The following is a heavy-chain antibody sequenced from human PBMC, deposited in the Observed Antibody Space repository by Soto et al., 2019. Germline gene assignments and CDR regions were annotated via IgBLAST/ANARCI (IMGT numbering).Heavy chain of an antibody. CDR2: IKQDGSEK. CDR1: GFSFSSYW. D-gene: IGHD2-15*01. CDR3: ASFGWGLFVVVAAPNAFDI. J-gene: IGHJ3*02. Sequence: EGSLRLSCAASGFSFSSYWMSWVRQAPGKGLEWVANIKQDGSEKYYVDSVKGRFTISRDNAKNSLSLQMNSLTAEDRGVYYCASFGWGLFVVVAAPNAFDICGEGTMVTV. V-gene: IGHV3-7*01.